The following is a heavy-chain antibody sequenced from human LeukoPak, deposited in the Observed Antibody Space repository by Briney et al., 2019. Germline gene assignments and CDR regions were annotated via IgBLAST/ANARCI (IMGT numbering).Heavy chain of an antibody. Sequence: SGGSLRLSCAASGFTFSSYSMNWVRQAPGKGLVWVSHVNSDGSATSYADSVKGRFTISRDNAKNTVYLHMNSLRVEDTAVYYCTSFYETNWGQGTLVTVSS. CDR1: GFTFSSYS. CDR2: VNSDGSAT. D-gene: IGHD2/OR15-2a*01. V-gene: IGHV3-74*01. J-gene: IGHJ4*02. CDR3: TSFYETN.